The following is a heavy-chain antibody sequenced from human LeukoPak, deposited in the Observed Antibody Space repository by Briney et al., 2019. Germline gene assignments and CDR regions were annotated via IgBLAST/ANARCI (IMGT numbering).Heavy chain of an antibody. D-gene: IGHD5-12*01. CDR2: ISGSGVGGDT. Sequence: GGSLRLSCAASGFPLSRSAMSWVRQAPGKGLEGASNISGSGVGGDTYYADSVKGRFTISRDNSKNTLYLQLNSLRAEDTAVYYCAKVMDRDIVATIRLGSQYYFDYWGQGTLVTVSS. J-gene: IGHJ4*02. CDR1: GFPLSRSA. CDR3: AKVMDRDIVATIRLGSQYYFDY. V-gene: IGHV3-23*01.